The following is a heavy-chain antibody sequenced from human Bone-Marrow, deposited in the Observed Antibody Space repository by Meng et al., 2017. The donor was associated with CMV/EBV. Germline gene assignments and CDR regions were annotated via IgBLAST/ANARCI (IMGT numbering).Heavy chain of an antibody. Sequence: GGSLRLSCAASGFIFSDFTVNWVRQAPGKGLEWVSSISSSSTYIYYGDSVKGRFTVSRDNAKNSLYLQMNSLRAEDTAVYYCARTSYNWNDVSWFDPWGQGTLVTVSS. CDR2: ISSSSTYI. CDR3: ARTSYNWNDVSWFDP. D-gene: IGHD1-20*01. V-gene: IGHV3-21*01. CDR1: GFIFSDFT. J-gene: IGHJ5*02.